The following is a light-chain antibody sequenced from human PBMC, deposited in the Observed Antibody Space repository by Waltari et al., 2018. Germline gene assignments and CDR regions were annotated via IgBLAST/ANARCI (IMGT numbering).Light chain of an antibody. V-gene: IGLV3-19*01. CDR2: GKN. J-gene: IGLJ1*01. CDR3: NSRDSSGNPYV. CDR1: SLRTYS. Sequence: SSELTQDPAVSVALGQPVRITCQGDSLRTYSANWYQQKPGQAPVLVIYGKNNRPPGIPDRLSASSSGNTASLTIAGAQAEDEADYYCNSRDSSGNPYVFGSGTKVTVL.